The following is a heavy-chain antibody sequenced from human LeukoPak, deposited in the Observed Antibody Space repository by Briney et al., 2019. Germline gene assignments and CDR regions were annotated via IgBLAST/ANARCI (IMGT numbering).Heavy chain of an antibody. D-gene: IGHD3-10*01. Sequence: SETLSLTCTVSGGSIISYYWSWMRQPPGLRLEWIGYISSAGSTIYNSSLKSRVTISVDTPNNRFSLNLHSVTAADTAVYYCVRHVGGTTYDHWGQGILVTVSS. CDR2: ISSAGST. J-gene: IGHJ4*02. CDR1: GGSIISYY. CDR3: VRHVGGTTYDH. V-gene: IGHV4-59*08.